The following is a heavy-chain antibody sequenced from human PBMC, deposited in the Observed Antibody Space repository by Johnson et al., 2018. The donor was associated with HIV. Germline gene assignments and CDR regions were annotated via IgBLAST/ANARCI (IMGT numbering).Heavy chain of an antibody. J-gene: IGHJ3*02. Sequence: QMLLVESGGGLVQPGGSLRLSCAASGFTFSNYAVHWVRQAPGKGLEWVALISYDGGIKHYADSVKGRFTISRDTSKNSLYLQMNSLRAEDTAVYYCARDLRDIVVPDAFDIWGQGTMVTVSS. CDR1: GFTFSNYA. CDR2: ISYDGGIK. CDR3: ARDLRDIVVPDAFDI. D-gene: IGHD5-12*01. V-gene: IGHV3-30-3*01.